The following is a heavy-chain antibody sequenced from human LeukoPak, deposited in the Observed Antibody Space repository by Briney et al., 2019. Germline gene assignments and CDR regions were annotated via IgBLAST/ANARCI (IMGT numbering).Heavy chain of an antibody. CDR3: ATGYSGYDRIIYNCYMDV. Sequence: ASVKVSCKASGGTFLSYAFNWVRQAPGQGLEWMGGIIGVLGAADYAQRYQGRVTITTDESTSTAYMELNGLTSDDTAVYFCATGYSGYDRIIYNCYMDVWGKGTTVTVSS. CDR1: GGTFLSYA. V-gene: IGHV1-69*05. J-gene: IGHJ6*03. D-gene: IGHD5-12*01. CDR2: IIGVLGAA.